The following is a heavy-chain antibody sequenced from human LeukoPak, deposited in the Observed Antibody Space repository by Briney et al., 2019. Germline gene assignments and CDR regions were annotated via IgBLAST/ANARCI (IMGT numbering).Heavy chain of an antibody. J-gene: IGHJ5*02. D-gene: IGHD6-13*01. CDR1: GGSISSYY. CDR3: ARGYSSSWYANWFDP. V-gene: IGHV4-4*07. CDR2: IYTSENT. Sequence: SETLSLTCTVTGGSISSYYWSWIRQPAGKGLEWIGRIYTSENTNYNPSLKSRVTISGDTSKNQFSLKLSSVTAADTAVYYCARGYSSSWYANWFDPWGQGTLVTVSS.